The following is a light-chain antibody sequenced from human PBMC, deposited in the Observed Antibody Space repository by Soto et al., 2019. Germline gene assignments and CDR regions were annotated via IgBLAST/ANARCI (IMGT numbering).Light chain of an antibody. J-gene: IGKJ2*01. CDR3: QQRSNWPPKYT. Sequence: EIVLTQSPATLSLSPGERATLSCRASQSVSSYLAWYQQEPGQAPRLLIYDASNRATGIPARFSGSGSGTDFTLTISSLEHEDFAVYYCQQRSNWPPKYTFGQGTKLEIK. CDR1: QSVSSY. CDR2: DAS. V-gene: IGKV3-11*01.